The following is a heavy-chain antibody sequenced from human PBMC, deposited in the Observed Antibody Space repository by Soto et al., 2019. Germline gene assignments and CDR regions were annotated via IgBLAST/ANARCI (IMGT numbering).Heavy chain of an antibody. J-gene: IGHJ3*02. V-gene: IGHV4-39*01. CDR1: GGSISSSSCY. CDR2: ISYSGTM. CDR3: ARYCDSNGQSPGAFEI. Sequence: QLQLQESGPGLVKPSETLSLTCTVSGGSISSSSCYRGWIRQPPGKGPEWIGMISYSGTMYYNPFLKSRVTISVDTSRNQFSLKLTSVTATDTAVYYCARYCDSNGQSPGAFEIWGQGTMLTVSS. D-gene: IGHD3-22*01.